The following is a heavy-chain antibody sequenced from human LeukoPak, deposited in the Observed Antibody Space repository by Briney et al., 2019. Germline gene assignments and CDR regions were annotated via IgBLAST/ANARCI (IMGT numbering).Heavy chain of an antibody. CDR2: INPGNGAT. J-gene: IGHJ4*02. D-gene: IGHD4-23*01. CDR1: GYAFTPYD. CDR3: ARSPQDHGGNCFNH. Sequence: ASVKVSCNASGYAFTPYDINWVQQAPGQGLDWIACINPGNGATGYAQTFQDIITVTSDTSTDTVYLELASLTSNDTATYYCARSPQDHGGNCFNHWGLGSLVTVSS. V-gene: IGHV1-8*01.